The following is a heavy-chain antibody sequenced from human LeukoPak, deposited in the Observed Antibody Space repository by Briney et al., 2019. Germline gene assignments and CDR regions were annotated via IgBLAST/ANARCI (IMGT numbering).Heavy chain of an antibody. CDR1: GGSISSSSYY. J-gene: IGHJ3*02. CDR3: AREVDYYDSSGPAADAFDI. CDR2: IYYSGST. V-gene: IGHV4-39*07. D-gene: IGHD3-22*01. Sequence: PSETLSLTCTVSGGSISSSSYYWGWIRQPPGKGLEWIGSIYYSGSTYYNPSLKSRVTISVDTSKNQFSLKLSSVTAADTAVYYCAREVDYYDSSGPAADAFDIWGQGTMVTVSS.